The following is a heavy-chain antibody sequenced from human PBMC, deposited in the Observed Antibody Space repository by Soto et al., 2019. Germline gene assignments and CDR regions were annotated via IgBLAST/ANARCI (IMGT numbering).Heavy chain of an antibody. CDR3: AKGTHDSSGYYVLDWYFDL. CDR2: ISGSGGST. Sequence: EVQLLESGGGLVQPGGSLRLSCAASGFTFSSYAMSWVRQAPGKGLEWVSAISGSGGSTYYADSVKGRFTISRDNSKHTLDLRMNSLRDEDTAVYYCAKGTHDSSGYYVLDWYFDLWGRDTLVTVSS. J-gene: IGHJ2*01. CDR1: GFTFSSYA. D-gene: IGHD3-22*01. V-gene: IGHV3-23*01.